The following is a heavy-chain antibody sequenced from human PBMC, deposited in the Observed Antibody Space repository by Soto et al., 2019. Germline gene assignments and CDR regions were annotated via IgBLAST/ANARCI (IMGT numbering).Heavy chain of an antibody. CDR1: GFTFSSYG. J-gene: IGHJ6*02. Sequence: QVQLVESGGGVVQPGRSLRLSCAASGFTFSSYGMHWVRQAPGKGLEWVAVISYDGSNKYYADSVKGRFTISRDNYKNTLYLQMNSLRAEDTAVYYCAKGGWGSVSNYGMDVWGQGTTVTVSS. D-gene: IGHD3-10*01. V-gene: IGHV3-30*18. CDR3: AKGGWGSVSNYGMDV. CDR2: ISYDGSNK.